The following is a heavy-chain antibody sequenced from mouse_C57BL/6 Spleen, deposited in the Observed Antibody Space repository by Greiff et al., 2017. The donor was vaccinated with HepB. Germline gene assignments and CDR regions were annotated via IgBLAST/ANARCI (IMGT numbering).Heavy chain of an antibody. CDR1: GFTFSSYG. Sequence: EVKLMESGGDLVKPGGSLKLSCAASGFTFSSYGMSWVRQTPDKRLEWVATISSGGSYTYYPDSVKGRFTISRDNAKNTLYLQMSSLKSEDTAMYYCARQANCDSEGGYWGQGTTLTVSS. J-gene: IGHJ2*01. CDR3: ARQANCDSEGGY. V-gene: IGHV5-6*01. CDR2: ISSGGSYT. D-gene: IGHD4-1*01.